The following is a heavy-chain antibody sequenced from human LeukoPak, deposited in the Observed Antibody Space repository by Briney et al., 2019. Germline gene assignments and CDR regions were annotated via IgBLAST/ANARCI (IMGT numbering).Heavy chain of an antibody. Sequence: SETLSLTCTVSGGSISSYYWSWIRQPPGKGLEWIGYIYYSGSTNYNPSLKSRVTISVDTSKNQFSLKLSSVTAADTAVYYCARTPLGNYLFYYYYYMDVWGKGTTVTVSS. CDR2: IYYSGST. J-gene: IGHJ6*03. CDR3: ARTPLGNYLFYYYYYMDV. CDR1: GGSISSYY. D-gene: IGHD4-11*01. V-gene: IGHV4-59*01.